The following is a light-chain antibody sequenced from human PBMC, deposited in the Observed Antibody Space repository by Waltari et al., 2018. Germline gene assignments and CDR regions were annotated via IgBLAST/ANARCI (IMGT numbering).Light chain of an antibody. CDR2: DVS. V-gene: IGLV2-14*03. J-gene: IGLJ2*01. CDR1: SDDVGGYDD. CDR3: GSYTSSDTWI. Sequence: QSALTQPASVSGSPGQSITISCTGTSDDVGGYDDVSWYQHHPGKAPKLIIYDVSDRPSGVSNRFSGSRSANTASLAISGLQAEDEAHYYCGSYTSSDTWIFGGGTKLTVL.